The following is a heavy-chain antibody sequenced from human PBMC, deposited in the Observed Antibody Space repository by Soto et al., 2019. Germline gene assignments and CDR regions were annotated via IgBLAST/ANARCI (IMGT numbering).Heavy chain of an antibody. CDR2: IYSDNNT. V-gene: IGHV3-53*02. J-gene: IGHJ6*02. CDR3: ARHYSAMGV. CDR1: GFTVSSDS. Sequence: EVQLVETGGDLIQPGGSLRLSCAASGFTVSSDSMTWVRQAPGKGLEWLSIIYSDNNTDYADSVKGRFSISRDTSKNILYLQMSSLRAADTAEYYCARHYSAMGVWGQGTTVTVSS.